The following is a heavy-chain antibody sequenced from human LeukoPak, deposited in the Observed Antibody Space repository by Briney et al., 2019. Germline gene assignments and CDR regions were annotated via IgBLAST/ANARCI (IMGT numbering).Heavy chain of an antibody. V-gene: IGHV3-23*01. Sequence: PGGSLRLSCAASGFTFSSYAMSWVRQAPGKGLEWVSAISGSGGSTYYADSVKGRFTISRDNSKNTLYLQMNSLRAEDTAVYYCAKDYTPTMLVVVYAFDIWGQGTMVTVSS. CDR2: ISGSGGST. D-gene: IGHD3-22*01. J-gene: IGHJ3*02. CDR3: AKDYTPTMLVVVYAFDI. CDR1: GFTFSSYA.